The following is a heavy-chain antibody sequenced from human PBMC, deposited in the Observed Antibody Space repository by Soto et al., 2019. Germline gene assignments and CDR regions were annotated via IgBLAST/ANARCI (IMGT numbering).Heavy chain of an antibody. CDR1: GFTFSSYG. V-gene: IGHV3-23*01. J-gene: IGHJ4*02. D-gene: IGHD1-7*01. Sequence: GGSLRLSCAASGFTFSSYGMTWVRQAPGKGLEWVSFSSATGAGTYYADSVKVRFTISRDNSKNTLYLQMTSLRADDTAVYYCAKDRRAGGNYGFYSDFWGQGALVTSPQ. CDR2: SSATGAGT. CDR3: AKDRRAGGNYGFYSDF.